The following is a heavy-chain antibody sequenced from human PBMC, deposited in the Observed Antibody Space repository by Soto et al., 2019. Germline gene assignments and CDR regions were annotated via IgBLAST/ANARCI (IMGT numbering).Heavy chain of an antibody. CDR3: AKDLRGYDFWNGYSYYYGMDV. CDR2: ISGSGGST. D-gene: IGHD3-3*01. V-gene: IGHV3-23*01. Sequence: EVQLLESGGGLVQPGGSLRLSCAASGFTFSSYAMSWVRQAPGKGLEWVSAISGSGGSTYYADSVKGRFTISRDNSKNTLYLQMNSLIAEDTAVYYCAKDLRGYDFWNGYSYYYGMDVWGQGTTVTVSS. CDR1: GFTFSSYA. J-gene: IGHJ6*02.